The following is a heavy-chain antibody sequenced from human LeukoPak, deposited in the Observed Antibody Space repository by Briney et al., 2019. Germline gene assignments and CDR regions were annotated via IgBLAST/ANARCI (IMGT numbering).Heavy chain of an antibody. CDR3: ARGPSRDYGSGSSWFDP. CDR2: MNPNSGNT. D-gene: IGHD3-10*01. CDR1: GYTFSTYD. V-gene: IGHV1-8*01. Sequence: GASVKVSCKASGYTFSTYDINWVRQVTGQGLEWMGWMNPNSGNTGYAQHIQGRVTMTRNTSINTAYMELSSLRSEDTAVYYCARGPSRDYGSGSSWFDPWGQGTLVTVSS. J-gene: IGHJ5*02.